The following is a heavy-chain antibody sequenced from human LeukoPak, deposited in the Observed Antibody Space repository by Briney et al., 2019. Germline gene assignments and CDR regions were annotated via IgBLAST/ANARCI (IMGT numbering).Heavy chain of an antibody. V-gene: IGHV6-1*01. CDR3: ARDPVGGSTIFDY. CDR1: GDSVSSNSAA. D-gene: IGHD1-26*01. J-gene: IGHJ4*02. CDR2: TYYRSKWYY. Sequence: SQTLSLTCAISGDSVSSNSAAWNWIRQSPSRGLEWLVRTYYRSKWYYDYAVAVKSRISINPDTSKNQFSLQLSSVTPEDTAVYYCARDPVGGSTIFDYWGQGTLVTVSS.